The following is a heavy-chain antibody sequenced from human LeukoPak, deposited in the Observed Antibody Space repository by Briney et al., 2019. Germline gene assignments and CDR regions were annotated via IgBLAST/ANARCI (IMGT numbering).Heavy chain of an antibody. Sequence: GGSLRLSCETSGFSFSTYWMSWVRQAPGKGLEWVAHIRPDGSEKYYVDSVKGRFTISRDIAKQSVFLQMTSLRVEDTAVYYCARLSAMVRGPEDIFYFEYWGLGTLVTVSS. CDR3: ARLSAMVRGPEDIFYFEY. D-gene: IGHD3-10*01. J-gene: IGHJ4*02. V-gene: IGHV3-7*01. CDR1: GFSFSTYW. CDR2: IRPDGSEK.